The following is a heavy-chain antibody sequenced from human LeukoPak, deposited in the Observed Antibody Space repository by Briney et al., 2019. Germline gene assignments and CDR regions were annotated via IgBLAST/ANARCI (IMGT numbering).Heavy chain of an antibody. Sequence: PGGSLRLSCAASGFTFSSYSMNWVRQAPGKGLEWVSSISSSSSYIYYADSVKGRFTISRDNAKDSLYLQMNSLRAEDTAVHYCARETLYDFWSVGIDDIWGQGTMVTVSS. V-gene: IGHV3-21*01. CDR2: ISSSSSYI. CDR1: GFTFSSYS. CDR3: ARETLYDFWSVGIDDI. D-gene: IGHD3-3*01. J-gene: IGHJ3*02.